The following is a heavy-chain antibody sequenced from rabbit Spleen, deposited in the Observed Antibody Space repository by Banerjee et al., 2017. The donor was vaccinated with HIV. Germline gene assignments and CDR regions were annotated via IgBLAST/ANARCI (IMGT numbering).Heavy chain of an antibody. Sequence: QSLEESGGDLVKPGASLTLTCTASGFSFSSGYDMCWFRQAPGKGLEWIACIYTGSGSGTVYASWVNGRFTISKTSSTTVTLQMTSLTAADTATYFCARDAAGREDFNLWGQGTLVTVS. J-gene: IGHJ4*01. D-gene: IGHD4-2*01. V-gene: IGHV1S40*01. CDR3: ARDAAGREDFNL. CDR2: IYTGSGSGT. CDR1: GFSFSSGYD.